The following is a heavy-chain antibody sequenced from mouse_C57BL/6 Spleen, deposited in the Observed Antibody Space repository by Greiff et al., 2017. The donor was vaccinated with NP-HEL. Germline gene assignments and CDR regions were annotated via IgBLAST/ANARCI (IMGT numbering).Heavy chain of an antibody. CDR2: IDPSDSDT. D-gene: IGHD1-1*01. J-gene: IGHJ1*03. CDR1: GYTFTSYW. Sequence: QVQLQQPGAELVKPGASVKLSCKASGYTFTSYWMQWVKQRPGQGLEWIGEIDPSDSDTNYNQKFKGKATLTVDTSSSTAYMQLSSLTSEDSAVYYCARETSTVVATPDVWGTGTPVTVSS. V-gene: IGHV1-50*01. CDR3: ARETSTVVATPDV.